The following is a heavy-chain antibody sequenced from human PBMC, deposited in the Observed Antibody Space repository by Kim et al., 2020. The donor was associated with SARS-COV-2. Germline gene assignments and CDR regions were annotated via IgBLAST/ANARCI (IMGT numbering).Heavy chain of an antibody. D-gene: IGHD3-22*01. CDR3: ARDLMDSYDSSGLGTGYFDY. J-gene: IGHJ4*02. Sequence: RVTISVDTSKNQFSLKLSSVTAADTAVYYCARDLMDSYDSSGLGTGYFDYWGQGTLVTVSS. V-gene: IGHV4-59*01.